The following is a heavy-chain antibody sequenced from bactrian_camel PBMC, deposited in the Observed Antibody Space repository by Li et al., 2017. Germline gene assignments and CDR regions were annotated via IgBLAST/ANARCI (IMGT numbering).Heavy chain of an antibody. CDR1: GTIARHFC. D-gene: IGHD5*01. Sequence: VQLVESGGGSVQAGGSLRLSCAVPGTIARHFCMGWFRQAPGKEREGVAVIRPDGITSYARSVKGRFTISKDNAKNTLYLHMNSLKPEDTAMYYCAADEYNLGLARSYTYWGQGTQVTVS. J-gene: IGHJ4*01. CDR2: IRPDGIT. V-gene: IGHV3S53*01. CDR3: AADEYNLGLARSYTY.